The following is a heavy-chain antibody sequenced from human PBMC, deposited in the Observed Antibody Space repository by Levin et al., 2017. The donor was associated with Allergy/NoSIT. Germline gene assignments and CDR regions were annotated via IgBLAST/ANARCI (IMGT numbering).Heavy chain of an antibody. CDR1: GFTFSTYS. V-gene: IGHV3-48*02. CDR2: ISSGSDII. CDR3: ARAGYCSGGRCYGVAYQYYGMDV. J-gene: IGHJ6*02. D-gene: IGHD2-15*01. Sequence: GGSLRLSCAASGFTFSTYSMHWVRQAPGKGLEWVSYISSGSDIIYYADSVKGRFTISRDNAKNSLYLQMNSLRDEDTAVYFCARAGYCSGGRCYGVAYQYYGMDVWGQGTTVTVSS.